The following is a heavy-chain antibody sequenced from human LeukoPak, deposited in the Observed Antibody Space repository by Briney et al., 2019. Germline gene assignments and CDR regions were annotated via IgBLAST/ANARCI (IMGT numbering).Heavy chain of an antibody. J-gene: IGHJ4*02. Sequence: SETLSLTCTVSGGSISSYYWSWIRQAPGKGLEWIGYIYYSGTTKYNPSLMGRVSISVDTSKNQFSLRLSSVVAADTAVYYCARHGGSYFYYWGQGTLVTVSS. CDR3: ARHGGSYFYY. CDR1: GGSISSYY. D-gene: IGHD1-26*01. V-gene: IGHV4-59*08. CDR2: IYYSGTT.